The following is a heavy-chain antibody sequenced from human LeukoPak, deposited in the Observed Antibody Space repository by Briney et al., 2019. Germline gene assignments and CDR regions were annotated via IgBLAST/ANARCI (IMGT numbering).Heavy chain of an antibody. CDR3: ARIVSSIAAADSYDY. CDR2: IKQDGSEK. Sequence: PGGSLRLSYTASGFTFSLYWMSWVRQAPGKGLEWVANIKQDGSEKYYVDSVKGRFTISRDNAKNSLYLQMNSLRAEDTAVYYCARIVSSIAAADSYDYWGQGTLVTVSS. V-gene: IGHV3-7*01. CDR1: GFTFSLYW. D-gene: IGHD6-13*01. J-gene: IGHJ4*02.